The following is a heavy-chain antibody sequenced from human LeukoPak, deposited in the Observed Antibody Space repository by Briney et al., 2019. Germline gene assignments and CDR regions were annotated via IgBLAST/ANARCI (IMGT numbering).Heavy chain of an antibody. CDR3: AVLGLYYYDSSGPPLRNGMDV. V-gene: IGHV4-34*01. Sequence: PSETLSLTCAVYGGSFSGYYWSWIRQPPGKGLEWIGEINHSGSTNYNPSLKSRVTISVDTSKNQFSLKLSSVTAADTAVYYCAVLGLYYYDSSGPPLRNGMDVWGQGTTVTVSS. CDR1: GGSFSGYY. CDR2: INHSGST. J-gene: IGHJ6*02. D-gene: IGHD3-22*01.